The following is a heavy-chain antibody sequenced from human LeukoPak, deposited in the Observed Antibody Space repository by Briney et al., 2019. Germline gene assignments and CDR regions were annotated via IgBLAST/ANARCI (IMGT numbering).Heavy chain of an antibody. D-gene: IGHD3-22*01. CDR1: GYTFTDYY. J-gene: IGHJ4*02. V-gene: IGHV1-2*02. CDR3: ARNSAYYSSSDY. CDR2: INPNSDDT. Sequence: ASVKVSCKASGYTFTDYYMHWVRQAPGQGLEWMGWINPNSDDTNYAQKFQGRVTMTRDTSISTAYMDLSGLRSDDTAVYYCARNSAYYSSSDYWGQGTLVTASS.